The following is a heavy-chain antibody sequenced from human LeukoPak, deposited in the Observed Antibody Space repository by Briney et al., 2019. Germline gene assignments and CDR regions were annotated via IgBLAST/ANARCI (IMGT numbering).Heavy chain of an antibody. V-gene: IGHV1-18*01. J-gene: IGHJ4*02. D-gene: IGHD6-19*01. CDR2: ISAYNGNT. Sequence: GASVKVSCKASGYTFTSYGISWVRQAPGQGLEWMGWISAYNGNTNYARKLQGRVTMTTDTSTSTAYMELRSLRSDDTAAYYCAREPSPGIAVAGTNYWGQGTLVTVSS. CDR3: AREPSPGIAVAGTNY. CDR1: GYTFTSYG.